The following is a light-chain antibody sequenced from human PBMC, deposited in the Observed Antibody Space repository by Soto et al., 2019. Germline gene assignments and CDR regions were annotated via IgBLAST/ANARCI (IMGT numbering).Light chain of an antibody. CDR2: GAS. CDR1: HDVRSW. V-gene: IGKV1-12*02. J-gene: IGKJ1*01. Sequence: DIQMTQSPSSVSASVGDRVTISCRASHDVRSWLAWYQQKPGKDPNILIYGASTLQSGVPSRFCGSGSGTDFTLTISRLQHGDFAPYYCQQANGEPWTFGQGTKVEI. CDR3: QQANGEPWT.